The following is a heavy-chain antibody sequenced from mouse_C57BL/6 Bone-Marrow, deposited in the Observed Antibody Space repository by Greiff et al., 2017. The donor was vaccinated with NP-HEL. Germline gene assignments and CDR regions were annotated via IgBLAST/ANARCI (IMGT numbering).Heavy chain of an antibody. CDR1: GFTFSDYG. CDR2: ISSGSSTI. Sequence: EVQLVESGGGLVKPGGSLKLSCAASGFTFSDYGMHWVRQAPEKGLEWVAYISSGSSTIYYADTVKGRFTISRDNAKNTLFLQMTSLRSEDTAMYYCARPIYGTYYAMDYWGQGTSVTVSS. CDR3: ARPIYGTYYAMDY. J-gene: IGHJ4*01. D-gene: IGHD1-1*01. V-gene: IGHV5-17*01.